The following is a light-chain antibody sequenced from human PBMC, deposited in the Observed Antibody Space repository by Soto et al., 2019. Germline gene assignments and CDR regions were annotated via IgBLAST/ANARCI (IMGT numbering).Light chain of an antibody. CDR3: CSYVGSRTYV. CDR2: EGS. J-gene: IGLJ1*01. Sequence: QSALTQPASVSGSPGQSITISCTGTSSDVGSNNLVSWYQQHPGKAPKLMIYEGSKRPSGVSYRFSGSKSGNTASLTISGVQPEDEADYYCCSYVGSRTYVFGTGTKVTVL. V-gene: IGLV2-23*01. CDR1: SSDVGSNNL.